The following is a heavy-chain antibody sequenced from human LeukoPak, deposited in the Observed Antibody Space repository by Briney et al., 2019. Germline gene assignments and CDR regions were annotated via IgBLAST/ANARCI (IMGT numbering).Heavy chain of an antibody. Sequence: GTSVKVSCKASGYTFTSYGISWVRQAPGQGLEWMGWISAYNGNTNCAQKLQGRVTMTTDTSTSTAYMELRSLRSDDTAVYYCARVGLGYCSSTSCYEFDYWGQGTLVTVSS. CDR2: ISAYNGNT. J-gene: IGHJ4*02. D-gene: IGHD2-2*01. V-gene: IGHV1-18*04. CDR1: GYTFTSYG. CDR3: ARVGLGYCSSTSCYEFDY.